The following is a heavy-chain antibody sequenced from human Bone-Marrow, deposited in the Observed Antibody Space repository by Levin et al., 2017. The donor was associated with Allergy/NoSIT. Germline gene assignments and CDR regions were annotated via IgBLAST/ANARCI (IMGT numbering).Heavy chain of an antibody. CDR2: IIPIFGTA. D-gene: IGHD1-26*01. J-gene: IGHJ4*02. Sequence: SVKVSCKASGGTFSSYAISWVRQAPGQGLEWMGGIIPIFGTANYAQKFQGRVTITADESTSTAYMELSSLRSEDTAVYYCARGIYSGSYRAPFDYWGQGTLVTVSS. CDR3: ARGIYSGSYRAPFDY. V-gene: IGHV1-69*13. CDR1: GGTFSSYA.